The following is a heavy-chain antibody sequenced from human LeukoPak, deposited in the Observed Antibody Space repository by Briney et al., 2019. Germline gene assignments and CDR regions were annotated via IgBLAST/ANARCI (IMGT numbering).Heavy chain of an antibody. CDR3: ARDRLYCSGARCYRWFDP. J-gene: IGHJ5*01. CDR1: GFSSSNYA. Sequence: GGSLRLSCAGSGFSSSNYAMHWVRQAPGKGLEYVAFISFDGSKKYYADSVKGRFTVSRDNSQNVLYLLLNSLRLEDTAVYYCARDRLYCSGARCYRWFDPWGQGTLVTVSS. V-gene: IGHV3-30-3*01. CDR2: ISFDGSKK. D-gene: IGHD2-15*01.